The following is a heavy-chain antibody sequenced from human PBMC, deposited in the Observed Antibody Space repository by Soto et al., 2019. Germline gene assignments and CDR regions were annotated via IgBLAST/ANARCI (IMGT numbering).Heavy chain of an antibody. CDR1: GFTFSSYA. Sequence: GGSLRLSCAASGFTFSSYAMSWVRQAPGKGLEWVSAISGSGGSTYYADSVKGRFTISRDNSKNTLYLQMNSLRAEDTAVYYCAKDLVDYYDSSGYYYGIYYYGMDVWGQGTTVTVSS. J-gene: IGHJ6*02. D-gene: IGHD3-22*01. V-gene: IGHV3-23*01. CDR2: ISGSGGST. CDR3: AKDLVDYYDSSGYYYGIYYYGMDV.